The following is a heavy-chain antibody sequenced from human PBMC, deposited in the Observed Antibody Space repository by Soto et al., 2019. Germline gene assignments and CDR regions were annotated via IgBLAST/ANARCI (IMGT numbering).Heavy chain of an antibody. CDR1: GFTFSSYG. J-gene: IGHJ3*02. D-gene: IGHD1-26*01. V-gene: IGHV3-33*08. CDR2: IWYDGSNK. Sequence: GVSLRLSCAASGFTFSSYGMHWVRQAPGKGLEWVAVIWYDGSNKYYADSVKGRFTISRDNSKNTLYLQMNSLRVEDTAVYYCARDGLVGATAFDIWGQGTMVTVSS. CDR3: ARDGLVGATAFDI.